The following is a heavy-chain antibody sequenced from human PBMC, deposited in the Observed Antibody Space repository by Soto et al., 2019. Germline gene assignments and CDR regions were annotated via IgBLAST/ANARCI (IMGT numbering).Heavy chain of an antibody. Sequence: GGSLRLSCAASGFRFSDYSMNWVRQAPGRGLEWVSYISSSSFTIHYADSVEGRFAISRDNAKNSLYLQMNSLRAEDTAVYCCARLEWWFDPWGQGTRVTVAS. CDR1: GFRFSDYS. CDR2: ISSSSFTI. V-gene: IGHV3-48*01. J-gene: IGHJ5*02. D-gene: IGHD2-8*01. CDR3: ARLEWWFDP.